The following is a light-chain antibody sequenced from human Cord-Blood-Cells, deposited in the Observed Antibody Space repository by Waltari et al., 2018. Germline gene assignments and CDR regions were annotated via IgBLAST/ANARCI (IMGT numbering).Light chain of an antibody. V-gene: IGLV2-23*03. CDR2: EGS. J-gene: IGLJ2*01. Sequence: QSALPQPASGSGSPGQSLTISCPGTSSDVGIFNLLPWYQQHPGKTPKLMNYEGSTLPSGVSNRFSGSKSGNTASLTISGLQAEDEADYYCCSYSGSRTFDVVFGGGTKLTVL. CDR3: CSYSGSRTFDVV. CDR1: SSDVGIFNL.